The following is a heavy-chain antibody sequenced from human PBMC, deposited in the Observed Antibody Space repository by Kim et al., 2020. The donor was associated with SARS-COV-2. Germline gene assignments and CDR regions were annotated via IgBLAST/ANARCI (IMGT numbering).Heavy chain of an antibody. D-gene: IGHD6-13*01. CDR1: GFTFDDYA. V-gene: IGHV3-9*01. CDR2: ISWNSGSI. J-gene: IGHJ4*02. CDR3: AKDLSDDESSSWHYFDY. Sequence: GGSLRLSCAASGFTFDDYAMHWVRQAPGKGLEWVSGISWNSGSIGYADSVKGRFTISRDNAKNSLYLQMNSLRAEDTALYYCAKDLSDDESSSWHYFDYWGQGTLVTVSS.